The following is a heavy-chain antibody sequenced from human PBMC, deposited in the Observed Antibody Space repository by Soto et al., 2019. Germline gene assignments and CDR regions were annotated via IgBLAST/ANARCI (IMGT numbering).Heavy chain of an antibody. CDR1: GFTFSGYA. J-gene: IGHJ4*02. V-gene: IGHV3-23*01. D-gene: IGHD3-16*01. Sequence: EVQLLESGGGLIQPGGSLRLSCAASGFTFSGYAMSWVRQAPGKGLEWVSGISGSGDDTYYADAVKGPFTISRDNSKTTLNLQMNSLRAEQSPVYYWATDSTKWGFMGYYFDFCGQGTLATVSS. CDR2: ISGSGDDT. CDR3: ATDSTKWGFMGYYFDF.